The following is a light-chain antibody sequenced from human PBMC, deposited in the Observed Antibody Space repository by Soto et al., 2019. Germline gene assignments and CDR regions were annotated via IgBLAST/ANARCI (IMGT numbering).Light chain of an antibody. CDR1: QSISHW. J-gene: IGKJ1*01. CDR2: DAS. Sequence: DIQMTQSPATLSASVGDSVTITCRASQSISHWLAWYQQKPGKAPKFLIYDASSLASGVPSRFSGSGSGTEFTLAISSLQPDDFATYYCQQYDSVLGTVAPGTKVDTK. V-gene: IGKV1-5*01. CDR3: QQYDSVLGT.